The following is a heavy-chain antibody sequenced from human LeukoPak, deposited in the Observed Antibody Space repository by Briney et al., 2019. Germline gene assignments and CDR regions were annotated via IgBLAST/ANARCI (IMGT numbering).Heavy chain of an antibody. CDR1: GFTFSSYS. CDR3: ARGGLYYYDSSGYYYFDY. CDR2: IVSSSSYI. Sequence: GGSLRLSCAASGFTFSSYSMNWFRQAPGKGLEWVSSIVSSSSYIYYADSVKGRFTISRDNAKNSLYLQMNSLRAEDTAVYYCARGGLYYYDSSGYYYFDYWGQGTLVTVSS. D-gene: IGHD3-22*01. V-gene: IGHV3-21*01. J-gene: IGHJ4*02.